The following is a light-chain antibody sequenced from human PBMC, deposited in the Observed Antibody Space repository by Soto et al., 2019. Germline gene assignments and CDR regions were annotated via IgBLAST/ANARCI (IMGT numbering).Light chain of an antibody. V-gene: IGKV3-15*01. CDR2: GAS. Sequence: EIVMTQSPATLSVSPGDRATLSCRASQSVSSNLAWYQQKPGQAPRLLIYGASTRATGIPARFSGSGSGTEFTLTISSLQSEDFAVYYCQQYNSWRSISFGQGTRLEIK. CDR1: QSVSSN. J-gene: IGKJ5*01. CDR3: QQYNSWRSIS.